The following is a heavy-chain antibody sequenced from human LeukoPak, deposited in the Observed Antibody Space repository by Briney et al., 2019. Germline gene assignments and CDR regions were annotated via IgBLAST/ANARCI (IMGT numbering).Heavy chain of an antibody. J-gene: IGHJ4*02. Sequence: SETLSLTCTVSGGSISSYYWSWIRQPPGKGLEWIGYIYYSGSTNYNPSPKSRVTISVDTSKNQFSLKLSSVTAADTAVYYCASSLRYCSSTSCSYYFDYWGQGTLVTVSS. D-gene: IGHD2-2*01. CDR2: IYYSGST. CDR3: ASSLRYCSSTSCSYYFDY. V-gene: IGHV4-59*01. CDR1: GGSISSYY.